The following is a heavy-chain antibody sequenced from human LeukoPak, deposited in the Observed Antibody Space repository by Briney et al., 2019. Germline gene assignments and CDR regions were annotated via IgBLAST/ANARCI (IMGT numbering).Heavy chain of an antibody. CDR2: IKTDGSQI. Sequence: GGPLRLPCVASGFTFSSYWMTWVRQAPGKGLEWVANIKTDGSQIYYADSVKGRFTISRDNAKNSLYLQMNSLRADDTAVYYCARDLNWETYWGQGTLVSVSS. V-gene: IGHV3-7*01. D-gene: IGHD7-27*01. CDR3: ARDLNWETY. CDR1: GFTFSSYW. J-gene: IGHJ4*02.